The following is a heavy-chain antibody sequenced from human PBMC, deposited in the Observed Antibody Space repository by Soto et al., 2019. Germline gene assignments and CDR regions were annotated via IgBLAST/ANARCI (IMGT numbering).Heavy chain of an antibody. Sequence: GASVKVSCKASGGTFSSYAISWVRQAPGQGLEWMGGIIPIFGTANYAQKFQGRVTITADESTSTAYMELSSLRSEDTAVYYCARDSGDGYNFGFWFDPCGQGTLVTVSS. J-gene: IGHJ5*02. CDR1: GGTFSSYA. V-gene: IGHV1-69*13. CDR2: IIPIFGTA. D-gene: IGHD5-12*01. CDR3: ARDSGDGYNFGFWFDP.